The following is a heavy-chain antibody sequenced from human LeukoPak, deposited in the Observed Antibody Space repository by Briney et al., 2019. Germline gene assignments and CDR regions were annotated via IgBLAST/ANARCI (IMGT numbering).Heavy chain of an antibody. CDR2: IYYSGST. V-gene: IGHV4-61*01. CDR1: GGSVSSGSYY. Sequence: PSETLSLTCTVSGGSVSSGSYYWSRIRQPPGKGLEWIGYIYYSGSTNYNPSLKSRVTISVDTSKNQFSLKLSSVTAADTAVYYCARSRMAYCSGGSCYSHFDYWGQGTLVTVSS. J-gene: IGHJ4*02. CDR3: ARSRMAYCSGGSCYSHFDY. D-gene: IGHD2-15*01.